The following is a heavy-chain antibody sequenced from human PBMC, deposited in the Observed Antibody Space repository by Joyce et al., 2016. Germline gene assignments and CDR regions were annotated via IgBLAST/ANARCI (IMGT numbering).Heavy chain of an antibody. CDR1: GFSFNTYS. D-gene: IGHD5-24*01. Sequence: EVQLVESGGGLVQPGGSLRLSCAASGFSFNTYSINWVRQAPGKGLEWLSYISASSGTIDYADSVKGRFTITRDNDKNSVYLQMNSLRDEDTAVYYCARVGRTGYTWDYWGQGTLVTVSS. V-gene: IGHV3-48*02. J-gene: IGHJ4*02. CDR3: ARVGRTGYTWDY. CDR2: ISASSGTI.